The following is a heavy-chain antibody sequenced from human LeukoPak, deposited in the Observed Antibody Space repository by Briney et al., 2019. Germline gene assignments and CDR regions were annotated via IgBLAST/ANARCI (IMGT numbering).Heavy chain of an antibody. D-gene: IGHD6-13*01. CDR1: GGSFSGYY. CDR3: ARGRTLYSGSWYEYFQH. V-gene: IGHV4-34*01. CDR2: INHSGST. J-gene: IGHJ1*01. Sequence: SETLSLTCAVYGGSFSGYYWSWIRQPPGKGLEWIGEINHSGSTNYNPSLKSRVTISVGTSKNQFSLKLSSVTAADTAVYYCARGRTLYSGSWYEYFQHWGQGTLVTVSS.